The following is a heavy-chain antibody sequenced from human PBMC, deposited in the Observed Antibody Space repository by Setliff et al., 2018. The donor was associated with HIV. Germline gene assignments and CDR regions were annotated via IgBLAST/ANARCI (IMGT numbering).Heavy chain of an antibody. CDR1: GYTFTTHG. J-gene: IGHJ6*02. CDR2: INSYNGNT. V-gene: IGHV1-18*04. Sequence: ASVKVSCKASGYTFTTHGVNWVRQAPGQGLEWMGWINSYNGNTKFAQKFQGRVTMTTDTSTTTAFMELRSLKADDTGIYYCSRSGVPPYYYYGMDVWGQGTTVT. CDR3: SRSGVPPYYYYGMDV. D-gene: IGHD3-10*01.